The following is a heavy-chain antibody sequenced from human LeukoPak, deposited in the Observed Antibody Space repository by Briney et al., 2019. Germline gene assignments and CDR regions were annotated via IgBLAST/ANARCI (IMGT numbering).Heavy chain of an antibody. Sequence: ASVKVSCKASGYTFTRYGISWVRQAPGQGLEWMGWISAYNGNTNYAQKLQGRVTMTTDTSTSTAYMELRSLRSDDTAVYYCARRGYSYGYYYNWFDPWGQGTLVTVSS. CDR1: GYTFTRYG. CDR3: ARRGYSYGYYYNWFDP. D-gene: IGHD5-18*01. CDR2: ISAYNGNT. J-gene: IGHJ5*02. V-gene: IGHV1-18*01.